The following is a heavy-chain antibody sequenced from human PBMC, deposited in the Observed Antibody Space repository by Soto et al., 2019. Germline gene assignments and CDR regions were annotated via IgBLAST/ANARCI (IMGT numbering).Heavy chain of an antibody. CDR1: GYTFTSYG. D-gene: IGHD6-19*01. J-gene: IGHJ4*02. CDR3: ARGLATRIAVAGTASDY. Sequence: ASVKVSCKASGYTFTSYGISWVRQAPGQGLEWMGWISAYNGNTNYAQKLQGRVTMTTDTSTSTAYMELSRLRSDDTAVYYCARGLATRIAVAGTASDYWGQGTLVTVSS. CDR2: ISAYNGNT. V-gene: IGHV1-18*01.